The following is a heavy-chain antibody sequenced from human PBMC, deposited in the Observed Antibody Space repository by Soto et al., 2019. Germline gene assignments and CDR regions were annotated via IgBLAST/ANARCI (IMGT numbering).Heavy chain of an antibody. CDR3: VRVGFNSVYDFDY. J-gene: IGHJ4*02. V-gene: IGHV1-2*02. CDR1: GYTFNSYY. CDR2: INPNSDVT. Sequence: QVQLVQSGAEVKKPGASVKVSCKASGYTFNSYYIHWVRQAPGQGLEWMGWINPNSDVTSYAQSFRGRVIITGDLPITAVYVERTRRRSDDTAVYYCVRVGFNSVYDFDYWGQGTLITVSS. D-gene: IGHD3-10*01.